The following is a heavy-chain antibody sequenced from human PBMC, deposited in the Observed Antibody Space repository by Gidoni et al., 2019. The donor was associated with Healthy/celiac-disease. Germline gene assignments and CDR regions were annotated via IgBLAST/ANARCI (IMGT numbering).Heavy chain of an antibody. CDR1: GFTFSSYA. Sequence: EVQLLEWGGGLVQPGGSLRLSCAASGFTFSSYAMSWVRQAPGKGLEWVAASSGSGSSTYYADSVKGRFTISRNNSKNTLYLKMNSLRAEDTAVYYCAKPNNWNDDYYYYGMDVWGQGTTVTVS. CDR3: AKPNNWNDDYYYYGMDV. J-gene: IGHJ6*02. CDR2: SSGSGSST. V-gene: IGHV3-23*01. D-gene: IGHD1-1*01.